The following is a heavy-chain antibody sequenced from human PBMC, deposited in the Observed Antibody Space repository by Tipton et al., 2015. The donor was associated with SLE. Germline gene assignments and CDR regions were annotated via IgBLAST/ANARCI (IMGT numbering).Heavy chain of an antibody. V-gene: IGHV4-59*12. CDR3: ARGESMGYDFWSGYNYFDY. D-gene: IGHD3-3*01. CDR1: GGSISSYY. Sequence: TLSLTCTVSGGSISSYYWSWIRQPPGKGLEWIGHIYYSGSTNYNPSLKSRVTISVDTSKNQFSLKLSSVTAADTAVYYCARGESMGYDFWSGYNYFDYWGQGTLVTVSS. CDR2: IYYSGST. J-gene: IGHJ4*02.